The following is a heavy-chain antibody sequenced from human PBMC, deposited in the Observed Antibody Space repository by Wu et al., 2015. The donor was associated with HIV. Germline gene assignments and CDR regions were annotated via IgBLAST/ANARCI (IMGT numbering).Heavy chain of an antibody. CDR1: GYTFTGYY. J-gene: IGHJ5*02. V-gene: IGHV1-2*02. CDR3: TRAAVAGGNNWFDP. Sequence: QVQLVQSGAEVKKPGASVKVSCKASGYTFTGYYMHWVRQAPGQGLEWMGWINPNSGGTNYAQKFQGRVTMTRDTSTSTVYMELSSLKSEDTAVYYCTRAAVAGGNNWFDPWGQGTLVTVSS. D-gene: IGHD6-19*01. CDR2: INPNSGGT.